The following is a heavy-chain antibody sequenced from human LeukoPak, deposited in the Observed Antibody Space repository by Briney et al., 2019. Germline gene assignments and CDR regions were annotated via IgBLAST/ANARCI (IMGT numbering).Heavy chain of an antibody. CDR3: AGGHRQPPQIPFDD. CDR1: GGSISSYY. D-gene: IGHD3-16*01. Sequence: SETLSLTCTVSGGSISSYYWSWIRQPPGKGLEWIGYIYYSGSTNYNPSLKSRVTISVDTSKNQFSVKPNSVTAADTAVYYCAGGHRQPPQIPFDDWGQGNQVTVFS. CDR2: IYYSGST. J-gene: IGHJ4*02. V-gene: IGHV4-59*12.